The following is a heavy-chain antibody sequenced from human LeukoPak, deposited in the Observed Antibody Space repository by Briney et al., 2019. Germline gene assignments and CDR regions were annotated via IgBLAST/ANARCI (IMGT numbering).Heavy chain of an antibody. CDR3: ARDSLRYGDYDY. D-gene: IGHD4-17*01. J-gene: IGHJ4*02. CDR2: ISGHAGNT. Sequence: GASVKVSCKTSGYTFTAYGITWVRQAPGQGLEWMGWISGHAGNTDYSQKFQGRVTITRDTSASTAYMELTSLKSEDTAVYYCARDSLRYGDYDYWGQGTLVTVSS. V-gene: IGHV1-18*01. CDR1: GYTFTAYG.